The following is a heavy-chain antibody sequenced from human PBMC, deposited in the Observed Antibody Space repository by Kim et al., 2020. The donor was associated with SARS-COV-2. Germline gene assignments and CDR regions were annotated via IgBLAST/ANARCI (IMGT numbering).Heavy chain of an antibody. Sequence: SETLSLTCAVYGGSFSGYYWSWIRQPPGKGLEWIGEINHSGSTNYNPSLKSRVTISVDTSKNQFSLKLSSVTAADTAVYYCARNTVTPSFDPWGQGTLVT. CDR2: INHSGST. J-gene: IGHJ5*02. CDR3: ARNTVTPSFDP. V-gene: IGHV4-34*01. D-gene: IGHD4-17*01. CDR1: GGSFSGYY.